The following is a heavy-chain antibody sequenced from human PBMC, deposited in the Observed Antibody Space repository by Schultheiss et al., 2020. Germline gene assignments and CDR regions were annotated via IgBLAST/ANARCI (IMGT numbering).Heavy chain of an antibody. CDR3: ARKSSGWSLFDY. D-gene: IGHD6-19*01. CDR1: GGSISSYY. Sequence: SETLSLTCTVSGGSISSYYWSWIRQHPGKGLEWIGSIYYSGSTYYNPSLKSRVTISVDTSKNQFSLKLSSVTAADTAVYYCARKSSGWSLFDYWGQGTLVTVSS. J-gene: IGHJ4*02. V-gene: IGHV4-59*05. CDR2: IYYSGST.